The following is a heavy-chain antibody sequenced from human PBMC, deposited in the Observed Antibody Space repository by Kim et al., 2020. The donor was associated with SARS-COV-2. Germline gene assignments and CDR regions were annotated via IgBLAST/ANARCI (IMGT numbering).Heavy chain of an antibody. D-gene: IGHD6-19*01. CDR1: GGSISSYY. J-gene: IGHJ2*01. CDR2: IYYSGST. V-gene: IGHV4-59*08. CDR3: ARHGLRQWLEPHFWYFDL. Sequence: SETLSLTCTVSGGSISSYYWSWIRQPPGKGLEWIGYIYYSGSTNYNPSLKSRVTISVDTSKNQFSLKLSSVTAADTAVYYCARHGLRQWLEPHFWYFDLWGRGTLVTVSS.